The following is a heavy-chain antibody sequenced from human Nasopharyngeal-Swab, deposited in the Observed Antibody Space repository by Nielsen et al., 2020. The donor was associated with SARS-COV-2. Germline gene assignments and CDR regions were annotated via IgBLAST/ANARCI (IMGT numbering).Heavy chain of an antibody. CDR2: ISAYNGNT. V-gene: IGHV1-18*01. CDR1: GYTFTSYG. CDR3: ARAEGIVVVPAPLDY. D-gene: IGHD2-2*01. J-gene: IGHJ4*02. Sequence: ASVKVSCKASGYTFTSYGISWVRQAPGQGLEWMGWISAYNGNTNYAQKLQGRVTMTTDTSTSTAYMELRSLRSDDTAVYYCARAEGIVVVPAPLDYWGQGTLVTVSS.